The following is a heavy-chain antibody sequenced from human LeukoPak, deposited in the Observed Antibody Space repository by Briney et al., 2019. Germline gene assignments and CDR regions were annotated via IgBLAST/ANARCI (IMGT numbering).Heavy chain of an antibody. Sequence: GGSLRLSCAASGFTFSNYNMNWVRQTPGKGLKWVSSITRGSIYTFYADSVKGRFTISRDNAKNSLSLQMNSLRAEDTAVYYCARDPYNGSYGDDYYYYMDVWGKGTTVTISS. CDR2: ITRGSIYT. D-gene: IGHD1-26*01. V-gene: IGHV3-21*01. J-gene: IGHJ6*03. CDR3: ARDPYNGSYGDDYYYYMDV. CDR1: GFTFSNYN.